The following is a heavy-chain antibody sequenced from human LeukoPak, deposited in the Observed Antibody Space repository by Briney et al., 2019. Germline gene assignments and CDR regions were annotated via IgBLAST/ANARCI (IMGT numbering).Heavy chain of an antibody. CDR2: IKQDGSEK. CDR3: ARDSGIAPASCYHYYGMDV. J-gene: IGHJ6*02. Sequence: PGGSLRLSCAASGFTFSSYWMSWVRQAPGKGLEWVASIKQDGSEKYYVDSVKGRFTISRDNAKKSLFLQMNSLRAEDTAVYYCARDSGIAPASCYHYYGMDVWGQGTTVTVSS. CDR1: GFTFSSYW. D-gene: IGHD6-13*01. V-gene: IGHV3-7*01.